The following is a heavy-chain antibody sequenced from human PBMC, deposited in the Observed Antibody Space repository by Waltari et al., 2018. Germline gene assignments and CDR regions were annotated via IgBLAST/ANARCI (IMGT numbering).Heavy chain of an antibody. CDR3: ARDYYGSGKEPYYYMDV. D-gene: IGHD3-10*01. V-gene: IGHV1-2*02. J-gene: IGHJ6*03. CDR2: INPNSGGT. CDR1: GYTFTGYY. Sequence: QVQLVQSGAEVQKPGASVKVSCKASGYTFTGYYMTWVRQPPGQGLEWMGWINPNSGGTNYAQKFQGRVTMTRDTSISTAYMELSRLRSDDTAVYYCARDYYGSGKEPYYYMDVWGKGTTVTISS.